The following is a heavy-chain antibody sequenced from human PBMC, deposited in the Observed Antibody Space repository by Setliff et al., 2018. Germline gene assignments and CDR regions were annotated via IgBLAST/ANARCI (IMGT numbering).Heavy chain of an antibody. CDR2: IYYRGST. CDR3: ARDGGEY. Sequence: SETLSLTCTVSGGSISSSSYYGGWIRQPPGKGLEWIGSIYYRGSTYYNPSLKSRVTISIDTSKNQFSLKLSSVTAADTAVYYCARDGGEYWGQGTLVTVSS. J-gene: IGHJ4*02. CDR1: GGSISSSSYY. V-gene: IGHV4-39*07. D-gene: IGHD3-16*01.